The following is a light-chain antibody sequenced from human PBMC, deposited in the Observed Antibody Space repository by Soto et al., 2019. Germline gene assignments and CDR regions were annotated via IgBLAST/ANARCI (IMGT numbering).Light chain of an antibody. CDR1: QSLSSSY. J-gene: IGKJ1*01. V-gene: IGKV3-20*01. CDR3: QQYENSPRT. CDR2: GAS. Sequence: PGERATLSCRASQSLSSSYLAWYQQKPGQAPRLLIYGASGRATGIPDRFSGGGSGTDFTLTISRLEPEDFAVYYCQQYENSPRTFGQGTKVDIK.